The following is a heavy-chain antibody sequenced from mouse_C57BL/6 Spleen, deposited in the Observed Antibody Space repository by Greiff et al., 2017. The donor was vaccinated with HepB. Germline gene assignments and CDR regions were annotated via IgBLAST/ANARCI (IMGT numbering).Heavy chain of an antibody. Sequence: VQLQQPGAELVRPGSSVKLSCKASGYTFTSYWMHWVKQRPIQGLEWIGNIDPSDSETHYNQKFKDKATLTVDKSSSTAYMQLSSLTSEDSAVYYCARDITTVVAPYFDVWGTGTTVTVSS. CDR2: IDPSDSET. J-gene: IGHJ1*03. V-gene: IGHV1-52*01. D-gene: IGHD1-1*01. CDR1: GYTFTSYW. CDR3: ARDITTVVAPYFDV.